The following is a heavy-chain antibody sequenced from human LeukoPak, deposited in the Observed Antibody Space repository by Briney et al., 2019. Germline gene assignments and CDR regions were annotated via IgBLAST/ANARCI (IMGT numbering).Heavy chain of an antibody. CDR3: ARVRNAGYSSGWTRNYFDY. CDR1: GFAFSSYN. V-gene: IGHV3-48*04. J-gene: IGHJ4*02. D-gene: IGHD6-19*01. CDR2: IGSSGSPT. Sequence: GGSLRLSCAASGFAFSSYNMNWVRQAPGKGLEWISYIGSSGSPTHYADSVGGRLTISRDNAKNSLYLQMNSLRAEDTAVYYCARVRNAGYSSGWTRNYFDYWGQGTLVTVSS.